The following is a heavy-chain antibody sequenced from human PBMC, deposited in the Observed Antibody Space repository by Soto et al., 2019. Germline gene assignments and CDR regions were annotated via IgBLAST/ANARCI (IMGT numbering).Heavy chain of an antibody. J-gene: IGHJ6*02. CDR2: IIPIFGTA. CDR3: ARNLIAARDYYYYGMDV. CDR1: GGTFSSYA. V-gene: IGHV1-69*06. D-gene: IGHD6-6*01. Sequence: QVQLVQSGAEVKKPGSSVKVSCKASGGTFSSYAISWVRQAPGQGLEWMGGIIPIFGTANYAQKFQGRVTMTADKSTSKAYMELSSLRSEDTAVYYCARNLIAARDYYYYGMDVWRQGTTVTVSS.